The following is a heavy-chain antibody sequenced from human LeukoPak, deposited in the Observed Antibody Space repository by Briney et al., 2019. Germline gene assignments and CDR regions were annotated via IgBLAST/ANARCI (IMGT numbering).Heavy chain of an antibody. J-gene: IGHJ5*02. CDR3: ASSPYYYDSSGYSWFGP. CDR1: GGSITNYY. V-gene: IGHV4-59*08. CDR2: VYYDGST. D-gene: IGHD3-22*01. Sequence: PSETLSLTCTVSGGSITNYYWGWIRQPPGKGLEWLGYVYYDGSTNFNPSVKSRVTMAVDTSKNQFSLQLNSVTAADTAVYYCASSPYYYDSSGYSWFGPWGQGTLVTVSS.